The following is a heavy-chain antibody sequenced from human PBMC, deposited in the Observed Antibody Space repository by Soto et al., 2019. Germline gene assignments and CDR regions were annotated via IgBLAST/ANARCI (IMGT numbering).Heavy chain of an antibody. CDR3: ARDRVAAHYYYYGMDV. D-gene: IGHD6-6*01. V-gene: IGHV4-30-4*01. Sequence: PSETLSLTCFVSGDSINNTYWWSWIRQPPGKGLEWIGYIYYSGSTYYNPSLRSRVTISVDTSKNQFSLKLSSVTAADTAVYYCARDRVAAHYYYYGMDVWGQGTTVTVSS. J-gene: IGHJ6*02. CDR2: IYYSGST. CDR1: GDSINNTYW.